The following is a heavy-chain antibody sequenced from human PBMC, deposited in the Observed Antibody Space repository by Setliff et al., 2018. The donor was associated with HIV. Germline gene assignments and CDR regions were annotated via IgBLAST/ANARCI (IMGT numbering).Heavy chain of an antibody. CDR2: IYDSGKT. D-gene: IGHD3-22*01. V-gene: IGHV4-31*03. Sequence: SETLSLTCSVSGRSITSGGSYWSWVRQNPGKGLEWIGYIYDSGKTHYNPSLRSRVSISADTSKNQFSLNLAYVTAADTAVYYCARYRMSSRYTAAFEIWGQGTAVT. CDR3: ARYRMSSRYTAAFEI. J-gene: IGHJ3*02. CDR1: GRSITSGGSY.